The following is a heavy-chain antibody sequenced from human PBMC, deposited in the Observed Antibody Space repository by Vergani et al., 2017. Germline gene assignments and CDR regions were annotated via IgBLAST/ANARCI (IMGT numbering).Heavy chain of an antibody. J-gene: IGHJ3*02. CDR1: GFTFSSYA. CDR2: ISYDGSNK. D-gene: IGHD2-15*01. V-gene: IGHV3-30-3*01. Sequence: QVQLVESGGGVVQPGRSLRLSCAASGFTFSSYAMHWVRQAPGKGLEWVAVISYDGSNKYYADSVKGRFTISRDNSKNTLYLQMNSLRAEDTAVYYCARDTGQVAATIVFAFDIWGQGTMVTVSS. CDR3: ARDTGQVAATIVFAFDI.